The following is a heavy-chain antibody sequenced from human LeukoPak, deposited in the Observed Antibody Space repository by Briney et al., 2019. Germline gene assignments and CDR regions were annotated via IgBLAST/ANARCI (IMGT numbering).Heavy chain of an antibody. CDR3: ARDRTTITRGAVDI. CDR1: GDSMNSYY. D-gene: IGHD4-11*01. J-gene: IGHJ3*02. CDR2: IYNSGNT. Sequence: SETLSLTCTVSGDSMNSYYWSWIRQPPGKGLEWIGYIYNSGNTNNNPSLKSRVTISADTSKNQFSLKLSSVTAADTAVYYCARDRTTITRGAVDIWGEGTMVTVSS. V-gene: IGHV4-59*01.